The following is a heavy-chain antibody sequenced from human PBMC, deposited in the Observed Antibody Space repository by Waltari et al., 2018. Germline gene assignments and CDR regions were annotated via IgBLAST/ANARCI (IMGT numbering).Heavy chain of an antibody. CDR1: GFTFSSYA. D-gene: IGHD3-9*01. CDR2: ISYDGSNK. V-gene: IGHV3-30-3*01. CDR3: ARSPGGFDSTHFDY. J-gene: IGHJ4*02. Sequence: QVQLVESGGGVVQHGRSLRLSCAASGFTFSSYAMHWVRQAPGKGLEWVAVISYDGSNKYYADSVKGRFTISRDNAKNTLYLQMNSLRAEDTAVYYCARSPGGFDSTHFDYWGQGTLVTVSS.